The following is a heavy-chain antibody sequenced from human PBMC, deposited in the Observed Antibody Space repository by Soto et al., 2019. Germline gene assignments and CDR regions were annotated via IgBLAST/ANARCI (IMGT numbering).Heavy chain of an antibody. CDR3: AKAGYDYIWGSYVDY. D-gene: IGHD3-16*01. V-gene: IGHV3-23*01. Sequence: GGSLRLSCAASGFTFSSYAMSWVRQAPGKGLEWVSAISGSGGSTYYADSVKGRFTISRDNSKNTLYLQMNSLRAEDTAVYYCAKAGYDYIWGSYVDYWGQGTLVTVSS. J-gene: IGHJ4*02. CDR1: GFTFSSYA. CDR2: ISGSGGST.